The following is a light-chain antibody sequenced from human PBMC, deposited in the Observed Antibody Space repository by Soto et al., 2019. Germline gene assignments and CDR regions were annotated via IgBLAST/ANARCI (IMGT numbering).Light chain of an antibody. CDR3: QQYGSSPFT. CDR1: QSVSSTY. V-gene: IGKV3-20*01. J-gene: IGKJ3*01. Sequence: EIVLTQSPGTLSLSPGERATLSCRASQSVSSTYLAWYQQKPGQAPRLLIYGASRRATGIPDRFSGSGSGTDFTLTINRLEPEDLAVYYCQQYGSSPFTFGPGTKVDIK. CDR2: GAS.